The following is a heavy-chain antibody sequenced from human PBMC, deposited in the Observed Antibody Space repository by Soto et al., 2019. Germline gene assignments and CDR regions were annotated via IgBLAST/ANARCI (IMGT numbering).Heavy chain of an antibody. Sequence: QVQLVQSGAEVKRPGASVKVSCKTSGYTFTNYFMHWVRQAPGQGLESMGWINPDSGGTMFAQKFQGRVTMTRDTSISTVYMELTSLSSDDTAVYYCVRGSNWNSNCFDPWGQGTLVTVSS. J-gene: IGHJ5*02. CDR2: INPDSGGT. CDR3: VRGSNWNSNCFDP. D-gene: IGHD1-1*01. CDR1: GYTFTNYF. V-gene: IGHV1-2*02.